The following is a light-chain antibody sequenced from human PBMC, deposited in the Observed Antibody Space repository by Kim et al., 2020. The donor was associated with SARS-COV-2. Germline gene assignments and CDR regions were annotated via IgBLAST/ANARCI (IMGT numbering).Light chain of an antibody. CDR3: QQLKSYPLVT. CDR2: IAS. J-gene: IGKJ4*01. V-gene: IGKV1-9*01. Sequence: ILLTQSPSSLSASVGDRVTVTCRASQDISNYLAWYRQKPGEAPHLLIYIASTLQSGVPSRFSGSGSGTHFTLTISSLQPDDFGTYYCQQLKSYPLVTCGGGTKV. CDR1: QDISNY.